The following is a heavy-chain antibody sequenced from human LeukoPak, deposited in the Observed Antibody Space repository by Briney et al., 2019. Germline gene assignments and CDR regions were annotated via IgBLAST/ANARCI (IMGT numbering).Heavy chain of an antibody. J-gene: IGHJ3*02. Sequence: ETWSLTCTVSGGSISSYYWSWIRQPPGKGLEWIGYIYYSGSSNYNPSLKSRVTISVDTSKNQFSLKLSSVTAADTAVYYCAREQWLAYPGAAFDIWGQGTMVIVSS. CDR3: AREQWLAYPGAAFDI. CDR1: GGSISSYY. D-gene: IGHD6-19*01. CDR2: IYYSGSS. V-gene: IGHV4-59*01.